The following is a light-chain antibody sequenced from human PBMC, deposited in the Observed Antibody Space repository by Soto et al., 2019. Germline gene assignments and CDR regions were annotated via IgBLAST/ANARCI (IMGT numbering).Light chain of an antibody. CDR1: KSVSSSY. J-gene: IGKJ4*01. Sequence: EIVLTQSPGTLPLSPGEGATLSCRASKSVSSSYLAWYQQKPGQAPRLLIYGASSRATGIPDRFSGSGSGTDFTLTISRLEPEDFAVYYCQQYGSPPPLTFGGGTKVEIK. CDR2: GAS. CDR3: QQYGSPPPLT. V-gene: IGKV3-20*01.